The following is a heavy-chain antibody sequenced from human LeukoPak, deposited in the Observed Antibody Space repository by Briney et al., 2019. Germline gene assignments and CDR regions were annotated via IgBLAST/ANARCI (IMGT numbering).Heavy chain of an antibody. CDR1: GGTFSSYA. J-gene: IGHJ6*02. CDR2: IIPIFGTA. D-gene: IGHD3-22*01. Sequence: SVTVSCKASGGTFSSYAISWVRQAPGQGLEWMGGIIPIFGTANYAQKFQGRVTITADESTSTAYMELSSLRSEDTAVYYCARQYYYDSSGYYYYYYGMDVWGQGTTVTVSS. V-gene: IGHV1-69*13. CDR3: ARQYYYDSSGYYYYYYGMDV.